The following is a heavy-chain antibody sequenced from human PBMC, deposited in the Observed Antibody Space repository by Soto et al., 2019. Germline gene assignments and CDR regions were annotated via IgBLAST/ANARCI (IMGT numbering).Heavy chain of an antibody. V-gene: IGHV4-39*01. D-gene: IGHD6-13*01. J-gene: IGHJ6*02. CDR1: GGSISSSSYY. CDR3: AIQLLGNSSSWYDRAYYYYGMDV. Sequence: SETLSLTCTVSGGSISSSSYYWGWIRQPPGKGLEWIGSIYYSGSTYYNPSLKSRVTISVDTSKNQFSLKLSSVTAADTAVYYCAIQLLGNSSSWYDRAYYYYGMDVWGQGTTVTVSS. CDR2: IYYSGST.